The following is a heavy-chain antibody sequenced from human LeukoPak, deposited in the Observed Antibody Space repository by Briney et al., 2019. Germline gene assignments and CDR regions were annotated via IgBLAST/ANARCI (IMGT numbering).Heavy chain of an antibody. Sequence: GGSLRLSCVASGFTFSNYGMTWVRQALGKGLECVSYISSSSSTVYYADSVRGRFTISRDNARNSLYLQMDSLRAEDTAVYFCVRDASGYSWGQGTLVTVSS. J-gene: IGHJ4*02. V-gene: IGHV3-48*01. CDR1: GFTFSNYG. D-gene: IGHD2-15*01. CDR2: ISSSSSTV. CDR3: VRDASGYS.